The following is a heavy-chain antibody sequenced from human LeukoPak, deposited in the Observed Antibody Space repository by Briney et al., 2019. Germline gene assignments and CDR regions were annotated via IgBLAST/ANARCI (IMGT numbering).Heavy chain of an antibody. CDR2: TSSSGGST. J-gene: IGHJ4*02. V-gene: IGHV3-23*01. D-gene: IGHD3-10*01. CDR1: GFTFSSYG. Sequence: GGSLRLSCAASGFTFSSYGMSWVRQAPGKGLEWVSATSSSGGSTYYADSVKGRFTISRDNSKNTLSLHMNSLRAEDTAVYYCASQSGSYFQINGPPNYWGQGTLVTVSS. CDR3: ASQSGSYFQINGPPNY.